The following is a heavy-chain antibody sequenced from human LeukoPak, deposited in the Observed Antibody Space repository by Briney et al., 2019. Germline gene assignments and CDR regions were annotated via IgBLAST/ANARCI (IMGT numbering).Heavy chain of an antibody. CDR2: TYPGESET. D-gene: IGHD3-22*01. CDR3: ARLGYYYYSSGYSYDDAFDI. Sequence: SLQISCKGSGYFFTSYYIGWVRQLPGESLEWLGITYPGESETRYSPCIQGQVTFSADKSISTAYLQWSSLKASDTAMYYCARLGYYYYSSGYSYDDAFDIWGQGTMVTVSS. V-gene: IGHV5-51*01. CDR1: GYFFTSYY. J-gene: IGHJ3*02.